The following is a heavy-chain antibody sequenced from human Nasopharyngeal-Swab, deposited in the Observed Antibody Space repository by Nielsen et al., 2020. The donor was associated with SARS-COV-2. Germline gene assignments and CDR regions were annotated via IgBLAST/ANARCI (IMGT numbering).Heavy chain of an antibody. CDR3: ARWKGSSWSDY. CDR2: IYSGGST. CDR1: GFTVSSNY. D-gene: IGHD6-13*01. V-gene: IGHV3-53*01. J-gene: IGHJ4*02. Sequence: GDSLKISCAASGFTVSSNYMSWVRQAPGKGLEWVSVIYSGGSTYYADSVKGRFTISRDNSKNTLYLQMNSLSAEDTAVYDCARWKGSSWSDYWGQGTLVTVSS.